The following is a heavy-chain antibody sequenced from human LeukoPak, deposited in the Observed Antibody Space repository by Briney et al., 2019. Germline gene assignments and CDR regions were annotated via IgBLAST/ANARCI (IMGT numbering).Heavy chain of an antibody. V-gene: IGHV4-4*08. CDR2: IYTSGST. Sequence: PGGSLRLSCAASGFTFSSYEMNWVRQAPGKGLEWIGRIYTSGSTNYNPSLKSRVTISVDTSKNQFSLKLSSVTAADTAVYYCAREGPRITMIVSAFDIWGQGTMATVSS. D-gene: IGHD3-22*01. CDR1: GFTFSSYE. J-gene: IGHJ3*02. CDR3: AREGPRITMIVSAFDI.